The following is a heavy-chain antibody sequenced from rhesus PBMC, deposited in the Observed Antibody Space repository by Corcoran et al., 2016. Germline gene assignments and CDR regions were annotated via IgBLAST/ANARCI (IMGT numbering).Heavy chain of an antibody. J-gene: IGHJ6*01. Sequence: QVQLQDSGPGVVKPSETLSLTCAVSGGSISDSYRWSWIRQPPWKGLEWIGYIYGSSISTNYHPSLKSRITITNDPSKTQCSLKLSSVTAADTAVYYCARDCGRYGLDSWGQGVVVTVSS. CDR1: GGSISDSYR. D-gene: IGHD1-44*01. V-gene: IGHV4S10*01. CDR2: IYGSSIST. CDR3: ARDCGRYGLDS.